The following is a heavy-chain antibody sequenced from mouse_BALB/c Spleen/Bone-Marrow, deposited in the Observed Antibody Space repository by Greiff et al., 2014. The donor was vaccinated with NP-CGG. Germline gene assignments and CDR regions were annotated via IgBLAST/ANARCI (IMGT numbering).Heavy chain of an antibody. CDR2: IDPANGNT. CDR3: TREGHYYGSGALDY. Sequence: VQLQQSGAELVKPGASVKLSCTASGFNVKDTYMQWVKQRPGQGLEWIGRIDPANGNTQYDPTFQGKATITTDTSSNTAYLQLSSLTSEDTAVYYCTREGHYYGSGALDYWGQGTSVTVSS. V-gene: IGHV14-3*02. J-gene: IGHJ4*01. CDR1: GFNVKDTY. D-gene: IGHD1-2*01.